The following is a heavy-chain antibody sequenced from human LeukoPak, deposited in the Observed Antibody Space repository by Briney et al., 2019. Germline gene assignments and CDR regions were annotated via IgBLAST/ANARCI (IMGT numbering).Heavy chain of an antibody. CDR1: GFTFSSYG. Sequence: GRSLRFSCAASGFTFSSYGMHWVRQAPGKGLEWVAVIWYDGSNKYYADSVKGRFTISRDNSKNTLYLQMNSLRAEDTAVYYCAREAHAFDIWGQGTMVTVSS. J-gene: IGHJ3*02. V-gene: IGHV3-33*01. CDR3: AREAHAFDI. CDR2: IWYDGSNK.